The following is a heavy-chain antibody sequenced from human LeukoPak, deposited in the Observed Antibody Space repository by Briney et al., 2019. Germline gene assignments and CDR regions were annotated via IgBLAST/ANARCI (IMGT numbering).Heavy chain of an antibody. Sequence: PSETLSLTCTVSGGSISSYYWSWIRQPPGKGLEWIGYIYYSGSTNYNPSLKSRVTISVDTSKNQFSLKLSSVTAADTAVYYCVRELGYGDYSYFDYWGQGTLVTVSS. CDR3: VRELGYGDYSYFDY. CDR1: GGSISSYY. CDR2: IYYSGST. V-gene: IGHV4-59*01. D-gene: IGHD4-17*01. J-gene: IGHJ4*02.